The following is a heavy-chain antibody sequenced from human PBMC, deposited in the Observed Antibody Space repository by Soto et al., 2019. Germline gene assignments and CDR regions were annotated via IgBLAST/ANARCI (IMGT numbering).Heavy chain of an antibody. CDR1: GFTFSDYG. Sequence: EVRLLESGGGLVQPGGSLRLSCAASGFTFSDYGMGWVRQAPGKGLECVSTLSGRGDSTYYADSVKGRFTISRDNSKNTLYVLLNSLRADDTAVYYCAKVAGATSGVGFDYWGQGTLVTVSS. J-gene: IGHJ4*02. V-gene: IGHV3-23*01. CDR2: LSGRGDST. D-gene: IGHD1-26*01. CDR3: AKVAGATSGVGFDY.